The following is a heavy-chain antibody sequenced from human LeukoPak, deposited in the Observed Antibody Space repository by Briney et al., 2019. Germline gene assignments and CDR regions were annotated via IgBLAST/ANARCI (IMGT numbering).Heavy chain of an antibody. CDR1: GFTFSNYA. Sequence: PGGSLRLSCVASGFTFSNYAMNWVRQAPGKGLEWVSGVSGGGSSTYYADSVKGRFTISRDNSKNTLYLQMNSLRAEDTAVYYCAKDRVVVVPAATYFDYWGQGTLVTVSS. V-gene: IGHV3-23*01. CDR3: AKDRVVVVPAATYFDY. J-gene: IGHJ4*02. CDR2: VSGGGSST. D-gene: IGHD2-2*01.